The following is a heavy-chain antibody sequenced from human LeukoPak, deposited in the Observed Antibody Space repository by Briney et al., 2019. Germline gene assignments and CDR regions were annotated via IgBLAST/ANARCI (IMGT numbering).Heavy chain of an antibody. V-gene: IGHV3-74*01. CDR1: GFTFSSYW. Sequence: GGSLRLSCAASGFTFSSYWMHWVRQAPGKGLGWVSRINSDGRRTNYEDSVKGRFTISRDNAKKTLYLQMNSLRAEDTAVYYCARDPTRRFYYYDSSGMFDYWGQGTLVTVSS. J-gene: IGHJ4*02. CDR3: ARDPTRRFYYYDSSGMFDY. D-gene: IGHD3-22*01. CDR2: INSDGRRT.